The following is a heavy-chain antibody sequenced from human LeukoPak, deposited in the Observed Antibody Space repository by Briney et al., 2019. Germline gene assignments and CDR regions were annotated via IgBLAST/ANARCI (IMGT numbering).Heavy chain of an antibody. V-gene: IGHV3-53*01. CDR1: GFTVSGDY. J-gene: IGHJ4*02. CDR2: IYADFDNT. CDR3: AKVVFVLTNLYYFDC. Sequence: GGSLRLSCAVSGFTVSGDYMSWLRQAPGRGLEWVSVIYADFDNTDYADSVRGRFTISRDSSKNTLYLQMNSLRAEDTAVYFCAKVVFVLTNLYYFDCWGQGTLVTVSS. D-gene: IGHD3-10*01.